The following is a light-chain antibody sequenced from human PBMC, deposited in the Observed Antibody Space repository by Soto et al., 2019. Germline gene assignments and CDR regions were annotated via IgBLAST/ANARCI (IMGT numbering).Light chain of an antibody. Sequence: EIVLTQSPGTLSLSPGDRATLSCRASQSVSSSFLAWYQQKPGQAPRLLIYGASSRATGIPDRFSGSGSGTDFTLTISGLEPEDFAVYYCQQYDNSPWTFGQGTKVEIK. CDR3: QQYDNSPWT. CDR2: GAS. J-gene: IGKJ1*01. CDR1: QSVSSSF. V-gene: IGKV3-20*01.